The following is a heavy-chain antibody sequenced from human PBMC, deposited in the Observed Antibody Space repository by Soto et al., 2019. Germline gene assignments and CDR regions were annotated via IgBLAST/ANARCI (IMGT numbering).Heavy chain of an antibody. CDR3: VKDFPAGFLTGYLDYYYYGMDV. CDR1: GFTFSSYA. Sequence: GGSLRLSCSASGFTFSSYAIHWVRQAPGKGLEYVSAISSNGGSTYYADSVKGRFTISRDNSKNTLYLQMSSLRAEDTAVYYCVKDFPAGFLTGYLDYYYYGMDVWGQGTTVTVSS. D-gene: IGHD3-9*01. V-gene: IGHV3-64D*06. J-gene: IGHJ6*02. CDR2: ISSNGGST.